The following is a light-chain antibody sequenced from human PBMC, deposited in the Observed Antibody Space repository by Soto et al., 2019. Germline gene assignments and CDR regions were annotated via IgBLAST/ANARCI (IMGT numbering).Light chain of an antibody. J-gene: IGKJ4*01. CDR2: EAS. CDR3: QQRFSWPPLT. V-gene: IGKV3-11*01. CDR1: QSVNNN. Sequence: EIVLTQSPATLSLSPGERATLSCRASQSVNNNLAWYQQKPGQAPRLLIYEASNRATGIPARFSGSGSGTDFTLTITGLEPEDFAVYYCQQRFSWPPLTFGGGTKVEIK.